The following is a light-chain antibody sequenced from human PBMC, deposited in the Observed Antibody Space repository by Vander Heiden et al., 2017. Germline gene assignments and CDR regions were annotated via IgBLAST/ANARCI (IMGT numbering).Light chain of an antibody. V-gene: IGLV2-23*02. CDR2: EVS. CDR1: SSNVGNYNF. CDR3: CSYAGDTTYV. Sequence: QSALTQPASVSGSLGQPVTIPCTGTSSNVGNYNFVSWYRQHPGKAPKFLIYEVSKRPSGVSDRFSGSKSGNTASLTVSGLQAEDEADYYCCSYAGDTTYVFGTGTRVTVL. J-gene: IGLJ1*01.